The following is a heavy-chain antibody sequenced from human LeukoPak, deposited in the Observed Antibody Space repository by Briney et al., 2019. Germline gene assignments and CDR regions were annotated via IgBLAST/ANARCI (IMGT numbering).Heavy chain of an antibody. CDR2: IKQDGSEK. J-gene: IGHJ6*02. CDR3: ARDERDFYDSSGYYGMDV. D-gene: IGHD3-22*01. V-gene: IGHV3-7*01. CDR1: GFTFSSYW. Sequence: GGSLRLSCAASGFTFSSYWMSWVRQAPGKGLEWVANIKQDGSEKYYVDSVKGQFTISRDNAKNSLYLQMNSLRAEDTAVYYCARDERDFYDSSGYYGMDVWGQGTTVTVSS.